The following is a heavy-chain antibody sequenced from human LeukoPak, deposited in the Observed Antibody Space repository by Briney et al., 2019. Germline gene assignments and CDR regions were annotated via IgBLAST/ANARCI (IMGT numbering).Heavy chain of an antibody. Sequence: GGSLRLSCAASGFTLRTFWMSWVRQAPGKGLEWVANIKQDGSEKYYVDSVKGRFTISRDNAKNSLYLQMNSLRAEDTAVYYCARDQPYYYDSSGYFDYWGQGALVTVSS. D-gene: IGHD3-22*01. V-gene: IGHV3-7*01. CDR2: IKQDGSEK. J-gene: IGHJ4*02. CDR1: GFTLRTFW. CDR3: ARDQPYYYDSSGYFDY.